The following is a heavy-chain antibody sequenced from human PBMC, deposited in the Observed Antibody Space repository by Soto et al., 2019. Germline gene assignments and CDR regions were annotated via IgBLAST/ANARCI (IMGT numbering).Heavy chain of an antibody. V-gene: IGHV3-23*01. D-gene: IGHD6-19*01. CDR2: ISSTGGST. J-gene: IGHJ4*02. CDR1: GFTFSTYA. Sequence: GGSLRLSCAASGFTFSTYAMTWVLQAPGKGLEWVSGISSTGGSTWYADSVKGRFIISRDNSKNTLYLQMNSLRAEDTAVYYCAKYSSGWRYYFDYCGQGTLVTVSS. CDR3: AKYSSGWRYYFDY.